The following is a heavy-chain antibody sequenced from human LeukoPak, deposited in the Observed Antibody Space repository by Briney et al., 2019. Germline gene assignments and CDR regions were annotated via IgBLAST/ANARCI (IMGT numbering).Heavy chain of an antibody. V-gene: IGHV3-30*18. CDR1: GFTFSSYG. Sequence: GGSLRLSCAASGFTFSSYGMHWVRQAPGKGLAWVAVISYDGSNKYYADSLKGRFTIYRDNSKNTLYLQMNSLRAEDTAVYYCAKPGGPDIVVVPAVYYFDYWGQGTLVTVSS. CDR3: AKPGGPDIVVVPAVYYFDY. CDR2: ISYDGSNK. J-gene: IGHJ4*02. D-gene: IGHD2-2*01.